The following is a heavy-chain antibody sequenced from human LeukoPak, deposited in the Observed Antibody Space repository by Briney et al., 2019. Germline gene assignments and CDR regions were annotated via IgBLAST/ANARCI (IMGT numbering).Heavy chain of an antibody. J-gene: IGHJ3*02. V-gene: IGHV1-18*01. CDR2: ISAYNGNT. CDR3: ARASTHRYNWKSGQLNDAFDI. D-gene: IGHD1-20*01. CDR1: GYTFTSYG. Sequence: ASVKVSCKASGYTFTSYGISWVRQAPGQGLEWMGWISAYNGNTNYAQKLQGRVTMTTDTSTSTAYMELRSLRSDDTAVYYCARASTHRYNWKSGQLNDAFDIWGQGTMVTVSS.